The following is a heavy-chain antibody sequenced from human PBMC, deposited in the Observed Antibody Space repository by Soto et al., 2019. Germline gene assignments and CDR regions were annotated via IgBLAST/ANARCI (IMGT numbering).Heavy chain of an antibody. V-gene: IGHV1-69*13. CDR2: IIPIFGTA. D-gene: IGHD2-2*01. CDR3: ARSGDIVLVPAMDV. Sequence: GASVKVSCKASGGTFSSYAISWVRQAPGQGLEWMGGIIPIFGTANYAQKFQGRVTITADESTSTAYMELSSLRSEDTAVYYCARSGDIVLVPAMDVWGQGTTVTVSS. CDR1: GGTFSSYA. J-gene: IGHJ6*02.